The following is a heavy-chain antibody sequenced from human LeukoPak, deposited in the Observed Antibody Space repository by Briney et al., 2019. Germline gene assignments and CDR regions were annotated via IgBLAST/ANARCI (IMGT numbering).Heavy chain of an antibody. CDR3: ARELITMVRGVISYYGMDV. D-gene: IGHD3-10*01. V-gene: IGHV1-69*13. CDR1: GGTFISYA. Sequence: GASVKVSCKASGGTFISYAISWVRQAPGQGLEWMGGIIPIFGTANYAQKFQGRVTITADESTSTAYMELSSLRSEDTAVYYCARELITMVRGVISYYGMDVWGQGTTVTVSS. CDR2: IIPIFGTA. J-gene: IGHJ6*02.